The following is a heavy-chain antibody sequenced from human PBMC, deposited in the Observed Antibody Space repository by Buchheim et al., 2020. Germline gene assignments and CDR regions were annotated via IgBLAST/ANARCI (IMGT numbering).Heavy chain of an antibody. J-gene: IGHJ4*02. CDR2: ITSGGAT. Sequence: EVQLLESGGDLVQPWGSLRLSCAASGFTFPSYTMSWVCQAPGKGLEWVSSITSGGATYYSDSVRGRFTISRENSMNTRYLHMDSPGAEDTALYYCVQSRLSTNGLLDYWGQGTL. CDR3: VQSRLSTNGLLDY. V-gene: IGHV3-23*01. D-gene: IGHD5-24*01. CDR1: GFTFPSYT.